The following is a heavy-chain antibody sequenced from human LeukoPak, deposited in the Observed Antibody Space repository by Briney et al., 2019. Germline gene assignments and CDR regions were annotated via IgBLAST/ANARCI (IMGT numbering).Heavy chain of an antibody. Sequence: SETLSLTCTVSGGSISSYYWSWIRQPPGKGLEWIGYIYYSGSTNYNPSLKSRVTISVDTSKNQFSLKLSSVTASDTAVYYCARLRFTDYYYYGMDVWGQGTTVTVSS. V-gene: IGHV4-59*08. CDR3: ARLRFTDYYYYGMDV. CDR1: GGSISSYY. CDR2: IYYSGST. D-gene: IGHD3-10*01. J-gene: IGHJ6*02.